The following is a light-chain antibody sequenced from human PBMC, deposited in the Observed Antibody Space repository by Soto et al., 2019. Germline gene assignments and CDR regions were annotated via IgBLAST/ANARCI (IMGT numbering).Light chain of an antibody. CDR3: LQATQFPWT. Sequence: DVVMTQSPLSLPVTLGQPASISCRSSESLVHGDGNTYLYWLQQRPGQPPRLLISRISSRFSGVPDRFSGSGAGTEFTLKISRVETEDVGVYYCLQATQFPWTFGEGTKVDIK. CDR2: RIS. J-gene: IGKJ1*01. CDR1: ESLVHGDGNTY. V-gene: IGKV2-24*01.